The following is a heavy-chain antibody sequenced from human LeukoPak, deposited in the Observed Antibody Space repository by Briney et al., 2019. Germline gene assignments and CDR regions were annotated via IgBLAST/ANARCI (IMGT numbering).Heavy chain of an antibody. CDR1: GGSFSGYY. CDR2: INHSGST. J-gene: IGHJ4*02. Sequence: SETLSLTCAVYGGSFSGYYWSWIRQPPGKGLEWIGEINHSGSTNYNPSLKSRVTISVDTSKNQFSLKLSSVTAADTAVYYCARQEQWLVTSPFDYWGQGTLVTVSS. V-gene: IGHV4-34*01. D-gene: IGHD6-19*01. CDR3: ARQEQWLVTSPFDY.